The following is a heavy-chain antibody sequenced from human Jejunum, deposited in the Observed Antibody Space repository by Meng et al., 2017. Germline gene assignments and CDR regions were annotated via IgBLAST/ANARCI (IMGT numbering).Heavy chain of an antibody. D-gene: IGHD4-11*01. CDR3: ARGNEYSNYGADF. CDR2: INDSGST. Sequence: QVKLQQWGAGLFKPSETLSLTCAVYGGSISNYYWTWIRQTPGKGMEWIGEINDSGSTNYNPSLKSRVTISVDTSKSQFYLRVSYVTDEDRAVYYCARGNEYSNYGADFWGQGTLVTVSS. CDR1: GGSISNYY. V-gene: IGHV4-34*01. J-gene: IGHJ4*02.